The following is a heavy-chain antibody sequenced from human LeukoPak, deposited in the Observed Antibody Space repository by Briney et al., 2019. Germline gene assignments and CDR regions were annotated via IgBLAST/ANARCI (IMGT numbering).Heavy chain of an antibody. J-gene: IGHJ5*02. Sequence: PGGSLRLSCAASGFTFDDYAMHWVRQAPGKGLEWVSGISWNSGSIGYADSVKGRFTISRDNSKNTLYLQMNSLRAEDTAVYYCAKDPRFLAHNWFDPWGQGTLVTVSS. CDR2: ISWNSGSI. CDR3: AKDPRFLAHNWFDP. CDR1: GFTFDDYA. D-gene: IGHD3-3*01. V-gene: IGHV3-9*01.